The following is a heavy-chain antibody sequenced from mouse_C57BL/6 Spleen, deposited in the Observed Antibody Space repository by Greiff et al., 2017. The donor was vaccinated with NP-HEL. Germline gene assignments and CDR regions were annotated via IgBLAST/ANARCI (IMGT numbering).Heavy chain of an antibody. CDR3: ARQENYYGNWFAY. CDR1: GFTFSSYT. CDR2: ISGGGGNT. Sequence: EVMLVESGGGLVKPGGSLKLSCAASGFTFSSYTMSWVRQTPEKRLEWVATISGGGGNTYYPDSVKGRFTISRDNAKNTLYLQMSSLRSEDTALYYCARQENYYGNWFAYWGQGTLVTVSA. D-gene: IGHD1-1*01. V-gene: IGHV5-9*01. J-gene: IGHJ3*01.